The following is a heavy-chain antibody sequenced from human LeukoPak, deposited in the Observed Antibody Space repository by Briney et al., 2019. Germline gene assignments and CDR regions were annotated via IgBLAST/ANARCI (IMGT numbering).Heavy chain of an antibody. CDR1: GGSISSYY. CDR3: ARDLRLCSGGSCYENYFDY. J-gene: IGHJ4*02. V-gene: IGHV4-59*01. CDR2: IYYSGST. Sequence: SETLSLTCTVSGGSISSYYWSWIRQPPGKGLEWIGYIYYSGSTNYNPSLKSRVTISVDTSKNQFSLKLSSVTAADTAVYYCARDLRLCSGGSCYENYFDYWGQGTLVTVSS. D-gene: IGHD2-15*01.